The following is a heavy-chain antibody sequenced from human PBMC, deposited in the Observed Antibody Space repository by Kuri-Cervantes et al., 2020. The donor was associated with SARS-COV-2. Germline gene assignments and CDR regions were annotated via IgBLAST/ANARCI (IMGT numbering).Heavy chain of an antibody. V-gene: IGHV4-59*11. CDR2: IYYSGST. J-gene: IGHJ2*01. CDR3: ATHTHYYDSSGYPLYWYFDL. D-gene: IGHD3-22*01. Sequence: SETLSLTCTVSGGSISSHYWSWIRQPPGKGLEWIGYIYYSGSTNYNPSLKSRVTISVDTSKNQFSPKLSSVTAADTAVYYCATHTHYYDSSGYPLYWYFDLWGRGTLVTVSS. CDR1: GGSISSHY.